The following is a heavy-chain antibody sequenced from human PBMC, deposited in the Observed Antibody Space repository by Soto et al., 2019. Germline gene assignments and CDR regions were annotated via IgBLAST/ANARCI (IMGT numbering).Heavy chain of an antibody. CDR2: IIPILGIA. V-gene: IGHV1-69*02. J-gene: IGHJ2*01. CDR3: AREPDCSSTSCYVGHWYFDL. Sequence: QVQLVQSGAEVKKPGSSVKVSCKASGGTFSSYTISWVRQAPGQGLEWMGRIIPILGIANYAQKFQGRVTITADKSTSTAYMELSSLRSEDTAVYYCAREPDCSSTSCYVGHWYFDLWGRGTLVTVSS. CDR1: GGTFSSYT. D-gene: IGHD2-2*01.